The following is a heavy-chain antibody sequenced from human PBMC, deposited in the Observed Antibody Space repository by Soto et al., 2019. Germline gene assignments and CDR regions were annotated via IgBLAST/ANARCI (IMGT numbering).Heavy chain of an antibody. CDR1: DYSFTSYW. V-gene: IGHV5-51*01. CDR3: ARGRVASRTFDY. CDR2: IYPSDSDT. J-gene: IGHJ4*02. Sequence: PGESLKISCKASDYSFTSYWIAWVRQMPGQGLELMGIIYPSDSDTRYSPSFQGQVSISADKSITTAYLQWTSLRSLDTAIYYCARGRVASRTFDYWGQGTLVTVSS. D-gene: IGHD3-3*01.